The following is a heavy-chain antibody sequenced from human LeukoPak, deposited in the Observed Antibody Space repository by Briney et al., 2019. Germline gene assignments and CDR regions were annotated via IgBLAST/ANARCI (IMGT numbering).Heavy chain of an antibody. CDR1: GFTFGDYA. J-gene: IGHJ6*04. V-gene: IGHV3-49*04. D-gene: IGHD3-10*01. CDR2: IRSKAYGGTT. CDR3: TSPTTMVRANSLIDYYYGMDV. Sequence: QPGRSLRLSCTASGFTFGDYAMSWVRQAPGKGLEWVGFIRSKAYGGTTEYAASVKGRFTISRDDSKSIAYLQMNSLKTEDTAVYYCTSPTTMVRANSLIDYYYGMDVWGKGTTVTVSS.